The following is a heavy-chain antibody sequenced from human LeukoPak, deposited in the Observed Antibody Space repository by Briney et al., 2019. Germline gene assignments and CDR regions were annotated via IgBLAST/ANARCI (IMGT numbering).Heavy chain of an antibody. CDR1: GYTFTGYY. CDR3: ARSGSTGYSLDY. J-gene: IGHJ4*02. D-gene: IGHD3-22*01. Sequence: ASVKVSCKASGYTFTGYYMHWVRQAPGQGLEWMGWINPNSGGTHYAQKFQGRVSMPRDTSTRTAYMELSRLRSDDTAVYFCARSGSTGYSLDYWGQGTLVTVSS. CDR2: INPNSGGT. V-gene: IGHV1-2*02.